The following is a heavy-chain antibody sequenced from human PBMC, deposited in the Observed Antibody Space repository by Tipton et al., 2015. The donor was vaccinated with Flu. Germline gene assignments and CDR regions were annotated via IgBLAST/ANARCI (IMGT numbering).Heavy chain of an antibody. CDR1: GFTFDDYG. CDR2: INWNGGST. Sequence: GSLRLSCLASGFTFDDYGMNWVRQVPGKGLEWVAGINWNGGSTSYAASVEGRFTISRDNGKKLLNRQMSSLRVEDTAFYYCARDLGYSGYDVHCWGQGTQVTVSS. D-gene: IGHD6-25*01. CDR3: ARDLGYSGYDVHC. J-gene: IGHJ4*02. V-gene: IGHV3-20*04.